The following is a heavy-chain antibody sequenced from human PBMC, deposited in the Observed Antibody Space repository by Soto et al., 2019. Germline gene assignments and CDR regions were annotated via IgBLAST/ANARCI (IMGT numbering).Heavy chain of an antibody. CDR3: AKRAAAGTAAGYYYYYMDV. CDR2: ISGSGGST. J-gene: IGHJ6*03. D-gene: IGHD6-13*01. Sequence: GGSLRLSCAASGFTFSSYAMSWVRQAPGKGLEWVSAISGSGGSTYYADSVKGRFTISRDNSKNTLYLQMNSLRAEDTAVYYCAKRAAAGTAAGYYYYYMDVWGKGTTVTVSS. V-gene: IGHV3-23*01. CDR1: GFTFSSYA.